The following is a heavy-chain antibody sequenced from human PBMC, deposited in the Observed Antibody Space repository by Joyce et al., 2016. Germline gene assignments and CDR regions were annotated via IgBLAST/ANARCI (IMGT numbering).Heavy chain of an antibody. Sequence: QVQLVESGGGVVQPGRYLRLSCAASGLTLSNYGVHWVRQAPGKGRGWVAVISYDGIYKYYADSVKGRFTISRDNSKNTVFLEMNSLRAEDTAVYYCAKILTATYSSGWFLDYWGQGTLVTVSS. V-gene: IGHV3-30*18. CDR3: AKILTATYSSGWFLDY. J-gene: IGHJ4*02. D-gene: IGHD6-25*01. CDR2: ISYDGIYK. CDR1: GLTLSNYG.